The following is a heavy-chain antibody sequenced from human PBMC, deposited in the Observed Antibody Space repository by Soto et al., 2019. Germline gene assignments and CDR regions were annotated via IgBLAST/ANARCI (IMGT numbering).Heavy chain of an antibody. CDR1: GYTLTELS. V-gene: IGHV1-24*01. Sequence: ASVKVSCKVSGYTLTELSMHWVRQAPRKGLEWMGGFDPEDGETIYAQKFQGRVTMTEDTSTDTAYMELSSLRSEDTAVYYCATCVRFLEWLLSGDAFDIWGQGTMVTVSS. CDR2: FDPEDGET. J-gene: IGHJ3*02. CDR3: ATCVRFLEWLLSGDAFDI. D-gene: IGHD3-3*01.